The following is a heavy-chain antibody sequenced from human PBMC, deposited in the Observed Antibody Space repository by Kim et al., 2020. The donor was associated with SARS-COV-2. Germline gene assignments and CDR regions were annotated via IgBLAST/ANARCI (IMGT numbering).Heavy chain of an antibody. V-gene: IGHV3-7*03. CDR3: ARQVNAGFNYFDY. J-gene: IGHJ4*02. Sequence: YVDSVKGRFPISRDNAKNPLYLQRNSLRAEETAVYYCARQVNAGFNYFDYWGQGTLVTVSS. D-gene: IGHD2-2*01.